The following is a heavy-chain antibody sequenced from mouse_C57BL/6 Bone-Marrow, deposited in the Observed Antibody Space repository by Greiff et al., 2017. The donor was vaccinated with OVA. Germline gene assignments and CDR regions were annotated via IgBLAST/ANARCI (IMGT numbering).Heavy chain of an antibody. D-gene: IGHD1-1*01. CDR1: GFTFSSYA. J-gene: IGHJ1*03. V-gene: IGHV5-4*01. CDR3: ARGATTVVGYFDV. CDR2: ISDGGSYT. Sequence: EVQGVESGGGLVKPGGSLKLSCAASGFTFSSYAMSWVRQTPEKRLEWVATISDGGSYTYYPDNVKGRLTISRDNAKNNLYLQMSHLKSEDTAMYYCARGATTVVGYFDVWGTGTTVTVSS.